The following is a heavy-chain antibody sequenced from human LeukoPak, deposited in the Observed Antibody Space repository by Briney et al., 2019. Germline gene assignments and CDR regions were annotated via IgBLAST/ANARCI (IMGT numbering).Heavy chain of an antibody. Sequence: GGSLRLSCAASGFTFSNYAMNWVRQAPGKGLEWISTISGGGGSTNYADSVKGRFTISRDNSKKTLYLQMNSLRAEDTAVYYCAKDLFPGTAGYWGQGTLVTVSS. CDR2: ISGGGGST. J-gene: IGHJ4*02. CDR1: GFTFSNYA. CDR3: AKDLFPGTAGY. D-gene: IGHD1-1*01. V-gene: IGHV3-23*01.